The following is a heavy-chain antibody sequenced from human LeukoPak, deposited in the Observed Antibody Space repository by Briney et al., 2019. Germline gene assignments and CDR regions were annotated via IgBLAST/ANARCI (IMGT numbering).Heavy chain of an antibody. CDR2: ITPGGGT. Sequence: ASVKVSCKASGYTFTSYAMHWVRQAPGQGLEWMGWITPGGGTNYPQKFQGRVAITWDTSITTAYMDLCWLTSDDTAVYYCARDRYGDGFAHFDYWGQGALVIVSS. CDR1: GYTFTSYA. V-gene: IGHV1-2*02. D-gene: IGHD5-24*01. J-gene: IGHJ4*02. CDR3: ARDRYGDGFAHFDY.